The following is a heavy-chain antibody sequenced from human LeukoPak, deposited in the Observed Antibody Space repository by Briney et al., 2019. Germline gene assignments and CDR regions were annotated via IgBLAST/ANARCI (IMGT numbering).Heavy chain of an antibody. Sequence: SQTLSLTCAISGDSVSSNSAAWHWIRQSPSRGLEWLARTYYRSKWYNDYAVSVKSRITINPDTSKHQFSLQLNSVTPEDTAVYYCARDVLWFGELLPDYWGQGTLVTVSS. CDR2: TYYRSKWYN. CDR3: ARDVLWFGELLPDY. D-gene: IGHD3-10*01. V-gene: IGHV6-1*01. J-gene: IGHJ4*02. CDR1: GDSVSSNSAA.